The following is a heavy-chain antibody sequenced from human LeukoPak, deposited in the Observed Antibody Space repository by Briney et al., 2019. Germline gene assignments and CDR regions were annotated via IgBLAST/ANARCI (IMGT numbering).Heavy chain of an antibody. V-gene: IGHV3-33*06. Sequence: GRSLRLSCAASGFTFSSYGMHWVRQTPGKGLEWVAVIWYDGSNKYYAESVKGRFTISRDNSKNTLYLQMNSLRAEDTAVYYCAKDFSYYVSSGSGPDYWGQGTLVTVSS. J-gene: IGHJ4*02. CDR2: IWYDGSNK. D-gene: IGHD3-22*01. CDR1: GFTFSSYG. CDR3: AKDFSYYVSSGSGPDY.